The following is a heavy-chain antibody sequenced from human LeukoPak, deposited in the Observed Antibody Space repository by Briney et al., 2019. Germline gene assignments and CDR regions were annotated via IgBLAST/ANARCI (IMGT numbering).Heavy chain of an antibody. CDR2: INPNSGGT. V-gene: IGHV1-2*02. CDR1: GYSFTGDY. J-gene: IGHJ4*02. Sequence: ASVKVSCKASGYSFTGDYMHWVRQAPGQGLEWMGWINPNSGGTNYAQKFQGRVTMTRDTSISTAYMELSRLRSDDTAVYYCAREGPVVMGPDYWGQGTLVTVSS. CDR3: AREGPVVMGPDY. D-gene: IGHD2-15*01.